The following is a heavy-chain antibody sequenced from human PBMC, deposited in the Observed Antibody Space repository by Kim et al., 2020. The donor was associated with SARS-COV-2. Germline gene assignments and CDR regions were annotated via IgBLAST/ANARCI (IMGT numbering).Heavy chain of an antibody. J-gene: IGHJ1*01. D-gene: IGHD3-9*01. CDR1: GYTFTSYD. CDR3: ARESDWCLNLH. Sequence: ASVKVSCKASGYTFTSYDMNWVRQATGQGLEWMGWMNPNSGNTGYSQKFQGRVTMTRNTSISTAYMELSSLRSEDTAVYYCARESDWCLNLHWGQGTLVTVSS. CDR2: MNPNSGNT. V-gene: IGHV1-8*01.